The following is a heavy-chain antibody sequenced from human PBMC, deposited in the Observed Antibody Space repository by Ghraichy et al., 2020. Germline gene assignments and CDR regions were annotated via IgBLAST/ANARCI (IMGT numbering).Heavy chain of an antibody. J-gene: IGHJ6*02. CDR3: ARSLLWFGELSGYYYGMDV. CDR1: GLTFSSYE. D-gene: IGHD3-10*01. Sequence: SLNISCAASGLTFSSYEMNWVRQAPGKGLEWVSYISSSGSTIYYADSVKGRFTISRDNAKNSLYLQMNSLRAEDTAVYYCARSLLWFGELSGYYYGMDVWGQGTTVTVSS. CDR2: ISSSGSTI. V-gene: IGHV3-48*03.